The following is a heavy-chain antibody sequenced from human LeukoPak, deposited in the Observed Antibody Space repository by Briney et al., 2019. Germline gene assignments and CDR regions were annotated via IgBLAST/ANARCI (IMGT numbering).Heavy chain of an antibody. J-gene: IGHJ4*02. CDR3: AKKRLWFGEFDY. V-gene: IGHV3-33*06. CDR2: IWYDGSNK. D-gene: IGHD3-10*01. CDR1: GFTFSSYG. Sequence: GGSLRLSCAASGFTFSSYGMHWVRQAPGKGLEWVAVIWYDGSNKYYADSVKGRFTISRDNSKNTLYLQMNSLRAEDTAVYYCAKKRLWFGEFDYWGQGTLVTVSS.